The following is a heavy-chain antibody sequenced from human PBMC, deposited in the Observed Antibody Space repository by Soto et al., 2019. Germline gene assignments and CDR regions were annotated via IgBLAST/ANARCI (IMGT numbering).Heavy chain of an antibody. V-gene: IGHV4-59*01. D-gene: IGHD5-18*01. Sequence: SETLSLTCTVSGGSISSYYWSWIRQPTGKGLEWIGYIYYSGSTNYNPSLKSRVTISVDTSKNQFSLKLSSVTAADTAAYYCARVSSYGYRNSLVNYFDYWGQGTRVTVAS. J-gene: IGHJ4*02. CDR1: GGSISSYY. CDR3: ARVSSYGYRNSLVNYFDY. CDR2: IYYSGST.